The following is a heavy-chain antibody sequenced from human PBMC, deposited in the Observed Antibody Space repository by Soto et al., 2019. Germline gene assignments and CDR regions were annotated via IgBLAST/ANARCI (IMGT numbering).Heavy chain of an antibody. CDR2: IIPIFGTA. CDR1: GGTFSSYA. CDR3: ARASGYVKHYYYGMDV. Sequence: QVQLVQSGAEVKKPGSSVKVSCKASGGTFSSYAISWVRQAPGQGLEWMGGIIPIFGTANYAQKFQGRVKITXXEXTXXAYMELSSLRSEDTAVYYCARASGYVKHYYYGMDVWGQGTTVTVSS. V-gene: IGHV1-69*05. J-gene: IGHJ6*02. D-gene: IGHD5-12*01.